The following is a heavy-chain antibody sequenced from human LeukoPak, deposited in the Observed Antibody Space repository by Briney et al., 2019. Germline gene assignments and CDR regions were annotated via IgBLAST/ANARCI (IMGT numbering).Heavy chain of an antibody. V-gene: IGHV3-30*02. D-gene: IGHD6-6*01. CDR2: IQYDGSSQ. J-gene: IGHJ4*02. Sequence: GGSLRLSCSASGFTFSRFGMHWVRQAPGKGLEWVAFIQYDGSSQHYADSVKGRFTISRDKSSSTLYLQMNRLRPEDTALYYCVTPRPTRPTIFDSWGQGTLVTVSS. CDR1: GFTFSRFG. CDR3: VTPRPTRPTIFDS.